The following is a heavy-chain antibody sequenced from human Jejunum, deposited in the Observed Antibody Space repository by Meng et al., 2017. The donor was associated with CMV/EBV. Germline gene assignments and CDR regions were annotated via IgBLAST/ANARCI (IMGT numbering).Heavy chain of an antibody. J-gene: IGHJ4*02. CDR1: GFTFSTYE. D-gene: IGHD4-17*01. Sequence: AAAGFTFSTYERNGVRQAPGKGMEWVSYISSSGSSIYYADSVKGRFTISRDNAKNSLYLQMNSLRAEDTAVYYCARDYGLPDYFDSWGQGTLVTVSS. CDR2: ISSSGSSI. V-gene: IGHV3-48*03. CDR3: ARDYGLPDYFDS.